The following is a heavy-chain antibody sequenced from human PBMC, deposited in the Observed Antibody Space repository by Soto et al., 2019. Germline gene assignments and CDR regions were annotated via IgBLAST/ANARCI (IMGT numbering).Heavy chain of an antibody. CDR3: AKYQQCLVHGTWFDP. Sequence: EVQLLESGGGLVQPGGYLRLSCAAAGFTFSSYAMSWVRQAPGKGLEWVSAISGSGGSTYYEDSVKSRFTISRDNSKNTLYLQMNSLTAEATAVYYCAKYQQCLVHGTWFDPWGQGTLVTVSS. CDR2: ISGSGGST. V-gene: IGHV3-23*01. D-gene: IGHD6-19*01. CDR1: GFTFSSYA. J-gene: IGHJ5*02.